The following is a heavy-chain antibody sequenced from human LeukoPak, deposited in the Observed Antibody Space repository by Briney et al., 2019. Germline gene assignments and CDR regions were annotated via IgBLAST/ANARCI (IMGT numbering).Heavy chain of an antibody. CDR2: INPNSGGT. CDR1: GYTFTGYY. V-gene: IGHV1-2*02. J-gene: IGHJ4*02. Sequence: GASVKVSCKASGYTFTGYYMHWVRQAPGQGLEWMGWINPNSGGTNYAQKFQGRVTMTRDTSISTAYMELSRLRSDDTAVYYCARGTAGVQSYGFPALGYWGQGTLVTVSS. CDR3: ARGTAGVQSYGFPALGY. D-gene: IGHD5-18*01.